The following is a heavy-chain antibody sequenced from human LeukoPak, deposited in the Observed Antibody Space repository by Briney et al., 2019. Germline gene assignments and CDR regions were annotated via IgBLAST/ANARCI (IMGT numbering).Heavy chain of an antibody. Sequence: GGSLRLSCAASGFTFSNAWMSWVRQAPGKELEWVGRIKSKTDGGTTDYAAPVKGRFTISRDNAKNSLYLQMNSLRAEDTALYYCAKDIMPGYYYDSSGYYAYGMDVWGQGTTVTVSS. CDR1: GFTFSNAW. CDR3: AKDIMPGYYYDSSGYYAYGMDV. J-gene: IGHJ6*02. CDR2: IKSKTDGGTT. V-gene: IGHV3-15*05. D-gene: IGHD3-22*01.